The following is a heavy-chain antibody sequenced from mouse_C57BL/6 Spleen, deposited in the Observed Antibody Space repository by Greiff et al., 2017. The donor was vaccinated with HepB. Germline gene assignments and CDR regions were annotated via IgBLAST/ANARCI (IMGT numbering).Heavy chain of an antibody. Sequence: QVQLQQSGPELVKPGASVKISCKASGYAFSSSWMNWVKQRPGKGLEWIGRIYPGDGDTNYNGKFKGKATLTADKSSSTAYMQLSSLTSEDSAVYFCARCIYYGSSYGNYVDYWGQGTTLTVSS. CDR1: GYAFSSSW. CDR3: ARCIYYGSSYGNYVDY. CDR2: IYPGDGDT. J-gene: IGHJ2*01. D-gene: IGHD1-1*01. V-gene: IGHV1-82*01.